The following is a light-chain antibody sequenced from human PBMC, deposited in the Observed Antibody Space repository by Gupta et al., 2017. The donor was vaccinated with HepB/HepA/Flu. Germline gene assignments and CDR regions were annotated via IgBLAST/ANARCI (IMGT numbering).Light chain of an antibody. J-gene: IGKJ4*01. CDR3: QQDGSSPDT. CDR2: AVS. Sequence: EIVLTQSPGALSLSPGARAALSCRASQTIPNNYLAWYQQIPGQAPRLLIFAVSNRTTDIPDRFSGSGSGTDFTLTISRLQPEDSAVYYCQQDGSSPDTFGGGTKVEI. V-gene: IGKV3-20*01. CDR1: QTIPNNY.